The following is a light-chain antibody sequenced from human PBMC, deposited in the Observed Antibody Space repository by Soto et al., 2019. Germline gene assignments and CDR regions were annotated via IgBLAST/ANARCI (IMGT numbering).Light chain of an antibody. CDR3: QVWDSSGDHYV. CDR1: NIGSKS. CDR2: FDN. J-gene: IGLJ1*01. Sequence: SYVLTQPPSVSEAPGKTARITCGGNNIGSKSVHWYQQKPGQAPVLVIYFDNDRPSGIPERFSGSNSGNTATLTISRVEAGDEADYYCQVWDSSGDHYVFGTGTKLTVL. V-gene: IGLV3-21*04.